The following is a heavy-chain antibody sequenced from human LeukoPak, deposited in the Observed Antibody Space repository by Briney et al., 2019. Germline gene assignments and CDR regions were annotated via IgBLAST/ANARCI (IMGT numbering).Heavy chain of an antibody. D-gene: IGHD3-3*01. J-gene: IGHJ6*02. Sequence: ASVKVSCKASGYTFTSYDISWVRQATGQGLEWMGWMNPNSGNTGYAQKFQGRVTMTRNTSISTAYMELSSLRSEDTAVYYCARVDRYYDFWSGYSYYYYYGMDVWGQGTTVTVSS. V-gene: IGHV1-8*01. CDR2: MNPNSGNT. CDR3: ARVDRYYDFWSGYSYYYYYGMDV. CDR1: GYTFTSYD.